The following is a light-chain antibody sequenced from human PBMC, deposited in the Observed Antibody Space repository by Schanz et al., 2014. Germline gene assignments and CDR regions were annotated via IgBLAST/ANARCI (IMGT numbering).Light chain of an antibody. CDR2: AAS. J-gene: IGKJ4*01. CDR3: QQLLA. V-gene: IGKV3-11*01. Sequence: EIVLTQSPATLSLSPGERATLSCRASQSISTYLAWYQQKPGQAPRLLIYAASNRATGIPARFSGSGSGTDFTLTISSLETEDFAVYYCQQLLAFGGGTKVEIK. CDR1: QSISTY.